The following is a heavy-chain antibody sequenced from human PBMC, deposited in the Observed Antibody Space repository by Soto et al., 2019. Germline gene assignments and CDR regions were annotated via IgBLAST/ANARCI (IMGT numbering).Heavy chain of an antibody. CDR3: AKENSGSYFDY. D-gene: IGHD1-26*01. V-gene: IGHV3-23*01. J-gene: IGHJ4*02. CDR2: ISGSGGSS. CDR1: GFTFSSYA. Sequence: LRLSCAASGFTFSSYAMSWVRQAPGRGLEWVSAISGSGGSSYYADSVKGRFTISRDDSKNTLYLQMNSLRAEDTAVYYCAKENSGSYFDYWGQGTLVTVSS.